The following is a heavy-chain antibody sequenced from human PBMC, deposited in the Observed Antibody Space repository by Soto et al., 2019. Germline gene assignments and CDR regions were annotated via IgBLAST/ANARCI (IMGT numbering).Heavy chain of an antibody. CDR3: ARDEDWTGGYYFDY. CDR2: ISAYNGNT. J-gene: IGHJ4*02. V-gene: IGHV1-18*01. CDR1: GCTFTSYG. D-gene: IGHD1-1*01. Sequence: ASVKASCKASGCTFTSYGISWVRQAPGQGLEWMGWISAYNGNTNYAQKLQGRVTMTTDTSTSTAYMELRSLRSDDTAVYYCARDEDWTGGYYFDYWGQGTLVTVSS.